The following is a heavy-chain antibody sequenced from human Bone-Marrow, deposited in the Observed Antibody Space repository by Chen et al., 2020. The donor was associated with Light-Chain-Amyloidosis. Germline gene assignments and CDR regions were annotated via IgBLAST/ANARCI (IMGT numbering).Heavy chain of an antibody. CDR3: ARRRAGYNFDY. Sequence: EVQLGQSGPEVRKPGESLKTSGKGSGYTFPNYWIGWVRQMPGKGLEWLGVIYPDDSDAGDSPSFEGQVTISADKSIPTAYLQWRSLKASDTAMYYCARRRAGYNFDYWGQGTLVTVSS. D-gene: IGHD5-12*01. V-gene: IGHV5-51*01. J-gene: IGHJ4*02. CDR1: GYTFPNYW. CDR2: IYPDDSDA.